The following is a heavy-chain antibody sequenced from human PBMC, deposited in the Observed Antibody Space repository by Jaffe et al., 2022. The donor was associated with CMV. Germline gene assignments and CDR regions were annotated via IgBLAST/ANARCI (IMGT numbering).Heavy chain of an antibody. CDR1: GFTFSIYG. Sequence: QVQVAESGGGVVQPGTSLRLSCAASGFTFSIYGIQWVRQAPGKGLEWVASIWFDGTKKYYADSVKGRFTVSRDNSKNTVFLYMNSLRVEDTAMYYCARDWNSFDHWGHGTLVTVSS. J-gene: IGHJ4*01. CDR3: ARDWNSFDH. V-gene: IGHV3-33*01. D-gene: IGHD1-1*01. CDR2: IWFDGTKK.